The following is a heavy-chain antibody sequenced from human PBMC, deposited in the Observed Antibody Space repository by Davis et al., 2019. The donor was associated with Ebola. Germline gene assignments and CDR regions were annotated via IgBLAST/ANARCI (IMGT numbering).Heavy chain of an antibody. Sequence: GGSLRLSCAASGFTFSTYAMNWVRQAPGKGLEWVSYMSHSSNTIYYADSVKGRFTISRDNAKNSLFLQMNNLRDEDTAVYYCVRPIRDSGIRLLAYWGQGTLVTVSS. CDR3: VRPIRDSGIRLLAY. J-gene: IGHJ4*02. D-gene: IGHD2/OR15-2a*01. CDR2: MSHSSNTI. CDR1: GFTFSTYA. V-gene: IGHV3-48*02.